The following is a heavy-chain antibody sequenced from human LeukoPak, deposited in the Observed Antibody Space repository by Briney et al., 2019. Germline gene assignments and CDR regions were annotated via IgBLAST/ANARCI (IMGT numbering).Heavy chain of an antibody. J-gene: IGHJ4*02. CDR3: GRYVTTRGGAAAGFLDY. Sequence: SETLSLTCAVYGGSFSGYYWSWIRQPPGKGLEWIGEINHGGSTNYNPSLKSRVTISVDTSQKQFSLRLSSVTAADTAVYARGRYVTTRGGAAAGFLDYWGQGTLVTVST. CDR1: GGSFSGYY. D-gene: IGHD6-13*01. CDR2: INHGGST. V-gene: IGHV4-34*01.